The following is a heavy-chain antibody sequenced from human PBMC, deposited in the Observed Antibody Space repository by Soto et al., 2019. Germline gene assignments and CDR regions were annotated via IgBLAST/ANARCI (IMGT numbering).Heavy chain of an antibody. CDR1: GFTFRDHY. V-gene: IGHV3-11*01. J-gene: IGHJ6*02. CDR3: VREAREGRYYGMDV. Sequence: QVQLVESGGGLVKPGGSLRLSCAASGFTFRDHYMSWIRQAPGKGLEWISYISISGQNIHYAGSVKGRFTISRDNANNSLFLQMNSLRADDTAVYYCVREAREGRYYGMDVWGQGTTVTVSS. D-gene: IGHD3-10*01. CDR2: ISISGQNI.